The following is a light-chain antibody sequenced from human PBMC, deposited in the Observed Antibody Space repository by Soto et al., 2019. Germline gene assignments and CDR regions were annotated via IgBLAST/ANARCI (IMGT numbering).Light chain of an antibody. CDR1: SSDVGGYNY. V-gene: IGLV2-14*01. CDR3: SSYTSSSTAWV. Sequence: ALTQPASVSGSPGQSITISCTGTSSDVGGYNYVSWYQQHPGKAPKLMIYEVSNRPSGVSNRFSGSKSGNTASLTISGLQAEDEADYYCSSYTSSSTAWVFGGGTKLTVL. CDR2: EVS. J-gene: IGLJ3*02.